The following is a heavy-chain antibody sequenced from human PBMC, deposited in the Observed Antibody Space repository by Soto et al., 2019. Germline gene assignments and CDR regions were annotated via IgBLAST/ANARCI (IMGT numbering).Heavy chain of an antibody. J-gene: IGHJ4*02. CDR2: ISYDGSNK. CDR1: GFTFSSYG. CDR3: AKVARVVVAKGYFDY. Sequence: GGSLRLSCAASGFTFSSYGMHWVRQAPGKGLEWVAVISYDGSNKYYADSVKGRFTISRDNSKNTLYLQMNSLRAEDTAVYYCAKVARVVVAKGYFDYWGQGTLVTVSS. V-gene: IGHV3-30*18. D-gene: IGHD3-22*01.